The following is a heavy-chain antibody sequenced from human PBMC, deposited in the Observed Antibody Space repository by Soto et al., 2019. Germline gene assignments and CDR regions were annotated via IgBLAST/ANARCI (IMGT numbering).Heavy chain of an antibody. CDR3: ARESMVRGVTNAGPSSFDY. J-gene: IGHJ4*02. CDR2: IYYSGST. CDR1: GGSISSGGYY. Sequence: QVQLQESGPGLVKPSQTLSLTCTVSGGSISSGGYYWSWIRQHPGKGLEWIGYIYYSGSTYYNPSLTSRVTISVGKSKSQFCLKLSSVTAADTAVYYCARESMVRGVTNAGPSSFDYWGQGTLVTVSS. D-gene: IGHD3-10*01. V-gene: IGHV4-31*03.